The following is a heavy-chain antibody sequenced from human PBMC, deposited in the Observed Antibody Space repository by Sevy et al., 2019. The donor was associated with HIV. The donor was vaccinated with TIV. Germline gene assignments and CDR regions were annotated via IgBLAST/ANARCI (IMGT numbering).Heavy chain of an antibody. CDR2: IYYNGHI. CDR1: GGSITSLY. Sequence: SETLSLTCTVSGGSITSLYWNWIRQPPGKGLEWIANIYYNGHINYNPSFKSRVTLSIDTSKNQFSLRLSSVTAADTAMYYCAGENAWGRGYSWGQGTLVTVSS. D-gene: IGHD1-26*01. CDR3: AGENAWGRGYS. J-gene: IGHJ4*02. V-gene: IGHV4-59*08.